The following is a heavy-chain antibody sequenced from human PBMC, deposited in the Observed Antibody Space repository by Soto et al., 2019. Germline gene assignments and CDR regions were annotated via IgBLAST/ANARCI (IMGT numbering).Heavy chain of an antibody. V-gene: IGHV3-53*01. CDR1: GFTVSSNY. CDR3: AGGFSYGYIDH. J-gene: IGHJ4*01. CDR2: IFAGGGT. D-gene: IGHD5-18*01. Sequence: LRLSCAASGFTVSSNYMSWVRQAPGRGLEWLSVIFAGGGTYYADSVKGRFTISKDNSKNRVYLQMNTLRAGDTALYYCAGGFSYGYIDHWGQGTPVTVSS.